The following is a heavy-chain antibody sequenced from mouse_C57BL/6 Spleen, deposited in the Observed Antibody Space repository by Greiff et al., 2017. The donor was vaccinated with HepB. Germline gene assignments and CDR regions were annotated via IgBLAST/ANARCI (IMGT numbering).Heavy chain of an antibody. J-gene: IGHJ1*03. CDR2: IRNKANGYTT. CDR1: GFTFTDYY. CDR3: ARYGPGKMGYFDV. V-gene: IGHV7-3*01. Sequence: DVMLVESGGGLVQPGGSLSLSCAASGFTFTDYYMSWVRQPPGKALEWLGFIRNKANGYTTEYSASVKGRFTISRDNSQSILYLQMNALRAEDSATYYCARYGPGKMGYFDVWGTGTTVTVSS. D-gene: IGHD1-1*01.